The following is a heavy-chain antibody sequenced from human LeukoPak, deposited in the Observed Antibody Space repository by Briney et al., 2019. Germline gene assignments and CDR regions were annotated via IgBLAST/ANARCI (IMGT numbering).Heavy chain of an antibody. CDR1: GFTFSSYD. J-gene: IGHJ4*02. CDR2: IGTAGDT. D-gene: IGHD3-3*01. V-gene: IGHV3-13*01. CDR3: AKDRLLFGVVTQYYFDY. Sequence: GGSLRLSCAASGFTFSSYDMHWVRQATGKGLEWVSAIGTAGDTYYPGSVKGRFTISRENAKNSLYLQMNSLRAEDTAVYYCAKDRLLFGVVTQYYFDYWGQGTLVTVSS.